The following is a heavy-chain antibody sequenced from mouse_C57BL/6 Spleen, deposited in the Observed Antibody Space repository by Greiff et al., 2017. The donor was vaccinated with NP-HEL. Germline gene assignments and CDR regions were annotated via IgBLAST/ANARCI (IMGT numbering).Heavy chain of an antibody. V-gene: IGHV1-52*01. J-gene: IGHJ1*03. CDR3: ARGVYYGSRGDWYFDV. Sequence: VQLQQPGAELVRPGSSVKLSCKASGYTFTSYWMHWVKQRPIQGLEWIGNIDPSDSETHYNQKFKDKATLTVDKSSSTAYMQLSSLTSEDSAVYYCARGVYYGSRGDWYFDVWGTGTTVTVSS. CDR2: IDPSDSET. CDR1: GYTFTSYW. D-gene: IGHD1-1*01.